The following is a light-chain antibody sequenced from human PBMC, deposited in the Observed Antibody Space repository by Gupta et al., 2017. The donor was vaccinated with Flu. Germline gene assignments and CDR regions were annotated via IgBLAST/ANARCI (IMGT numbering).Light chain of an antibody. V-gene: IGKV3-15*01. J-gene: IGKJ1*01. CDR2: GAS. CDR1: QSVSSN. CDR3: QQYKNWPPT. Sequence: EIVITQSPATLSVSPGERATLSCRASQSVSSNLAWYQQKPGQAPRLLIYGASTRATGIPARFSGSGSGTEFTLTISSLQSEDFAVYYCQQYKNWPPTFGRGTKVEIK.